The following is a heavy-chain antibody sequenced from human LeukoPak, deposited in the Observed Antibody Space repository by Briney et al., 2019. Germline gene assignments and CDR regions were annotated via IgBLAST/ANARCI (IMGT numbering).Heavy chain of an antibody. CDR2: ISSSSSYI. CDR1: GFTFSSYN. D-gene: IGHD2-15*01. V-gene: IGHV3-21*01. Sequence: GGSLRLSCAASGFTFSSYNMNWVRQAPGKGLEWVSSISSSSSYIYYADSVKGRFTISRDNAKNSLYLQMLTLRAEDTAVSYCAQAGAVVVVAAKYFDSWGQGTPVTVSS. CDR3: AQAGAVVVVAAKYFDS. J-gene: IGHJ4*02.